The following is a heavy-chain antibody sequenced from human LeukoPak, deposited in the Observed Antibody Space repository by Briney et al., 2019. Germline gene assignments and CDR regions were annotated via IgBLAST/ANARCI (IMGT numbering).Heavy chain of an antibody. V-gene: IGHV1-18*01. CDR1: GGTFSSYA. CDR2: ISGYNGDT. CDR3: ARDPSNTSGWKTWFDS. Sequence: ASVKVSCKASGGTFSSYAISWVRQAPGQGLEFVGWISGYNGDTNYAQKLQGRVTLVKDTSTSTVYMELRSLTSDDTAMYYCARDPSNTSGWKTWFDSWGQGTLVTVSS. D-gene: IGHD6-19*01. J-gene: IGHJ5*01.